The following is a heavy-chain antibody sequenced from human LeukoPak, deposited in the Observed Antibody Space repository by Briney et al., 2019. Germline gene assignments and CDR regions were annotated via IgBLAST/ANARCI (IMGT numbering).Heavy chain of an antibody. D-gene: IGHD3-3*01. CDR3: ASSSYYDFWSASYFDY. CDR2: IIPIFGTA. CDR1: GGTFSSYA. Sequence: GASVKVSCKASGGTFSSYAMSWVRQAPGQGLEWMGAIIPIFGTANYAQKFQGRVTITTDESTSTAYMELSSLRSEDTAVYYCASSSYYDFWSASYFDYWGQGTLVTVSS. J-gene: IGHJ4*02. V-gene: IGHV1-69*05.